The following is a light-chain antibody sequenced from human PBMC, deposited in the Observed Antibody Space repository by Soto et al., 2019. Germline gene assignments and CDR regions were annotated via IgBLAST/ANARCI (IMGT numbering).Light chain of an antibody. V-gene: IGKV1-33*01. CDR3: RQYDSLPLT. Sequence: DIQMTQPPSSLSARVGDRITITCQASQDDGVYLDWYQQKPGKAPKVLIYDASSLKSGVPSRFSGSGSGTLFTLTISSLQPKDFATYYCRQYDSLPLTFGGGTKVEIK. CDR1: QDDGVY. CDR2: DAS. J-gene: IGKJ4*01.